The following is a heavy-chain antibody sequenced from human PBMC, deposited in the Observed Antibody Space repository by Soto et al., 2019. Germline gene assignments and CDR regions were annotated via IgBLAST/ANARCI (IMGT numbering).Heavy chain of an antibody. Sequence: TLSLTCTVSGRSISSGGYYWSWIRQHPGKGLEWIGYIYYSGSTYYNPSLKSRVTISVDTSKNQFSLKLSSVTAADTAVYYCARTGAGSWNFWSGTYAFDIWGQGSMVTVSS. J-gene: IGHJ3*02. D-gene: IGHD3-3*01. CDR1: GRSISSGGYY. CDR2: IYYSGST. V-gene: IGHV4-31*03. CDR3: ARTGAGSWNFWSGTYAFDI.